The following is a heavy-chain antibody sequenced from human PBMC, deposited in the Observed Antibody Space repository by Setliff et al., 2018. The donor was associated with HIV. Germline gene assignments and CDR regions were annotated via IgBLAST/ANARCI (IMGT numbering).Heavy chain of an antibody. CDR3: ARGRGESRTNYFDY. Sequence: PGGSLRLSCAASGFTFRSYAMSWVRQAPGKGLEWVSGISGSGGSKYYADSVKGRFTISRDNAKNSLYLQMNSLRAEDTAVYFCARGRGESRTNYFDYWGQGTLVTVSS. CDR2: ISGSGGSK. J-gene: IGHJ4*02. V-gene: IGHV3-23*01. CDR1: GFTFRSYA.